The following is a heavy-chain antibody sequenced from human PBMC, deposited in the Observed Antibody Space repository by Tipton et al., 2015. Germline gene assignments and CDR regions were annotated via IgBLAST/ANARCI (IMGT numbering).Heavy chain of an antibody. CDR2: ISHSGNT. Sequence: TLSLTCAVSAYSISSDYYWGWIRQPPGKGLEWIGSISHSGNTYYNPSLKSRVTMSRDTSKNQFSLHLTSVTAADTAAYYCARVPGVIGWGVLDSWGQGTLVTVSS. J-gene: IGHJ4*02. V-gene: IGHV4-38-2*01. CDR1: AYSISSDYY. CDR3: ARVPGVIGWGVLDS. D-gene: IGHD3-10*01.